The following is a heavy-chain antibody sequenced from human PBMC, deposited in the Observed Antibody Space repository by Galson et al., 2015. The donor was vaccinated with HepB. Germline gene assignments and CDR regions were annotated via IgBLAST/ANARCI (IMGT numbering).Heavy chain of an antibody. V-gene: IGHV3-33*01. CDR1: GFSFSNYG. Sequence: SLRLSCAASGFSFSNYGMHWVRQAPGKGLEWVAIIWYDGSNIYYADSVKGRFTMSRDNSNNTLYLQMTSLRAEDTAVYYCARDGKYSSARKRFDYWGQGTLVTVTS. J-gene: IGHJ4*02. CDR2: IWYDGSNI. D-gene: IGHD6-25*01. CDR3: ARDGKYSSARKRFDY.